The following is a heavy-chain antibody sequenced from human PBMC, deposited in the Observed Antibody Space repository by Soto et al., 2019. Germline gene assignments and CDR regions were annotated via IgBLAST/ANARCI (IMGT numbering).Heavy chain of an antibody. CDR2: ISGSGGST. V-gene: IGHV3-23*01. J-gene: IGHJ4*02. CDR3: AKFMPGPYCSGGSCYSTPVDY. Sequence: PGGSLRLSCAASGFTFSSYAMSWVRQAPGKGLEWVSAISGSGGSTYYADSVKGRFTISRDNSKNTLYLQMNSLRAEDTAVYYCAKFMPGPYCSGGSCYSTPVDYWGQGTLVTVSS. D-gene: IGHD2-15*01. CDR1: GFTFSSYA.